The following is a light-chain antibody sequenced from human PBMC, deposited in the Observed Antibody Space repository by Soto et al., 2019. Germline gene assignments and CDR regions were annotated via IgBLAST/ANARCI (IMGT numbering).Light chain of an antibody. CDR2: GAS. J-gene: IGKJ3*01. CDR3: QQYNNWPPRFT. V-gene: IGKV3-15*01. CDR1: QSVSSN. Sequence: EIAMTQSPATLSVSPGESATLSCRASQSVSSNLAWYQQKPGQAPRLLISGASTRATGIPARFSGSGSGTEFTLTISSLQSEDFAVYYCQQYNNWPPRFTFGPGTKVDIK.